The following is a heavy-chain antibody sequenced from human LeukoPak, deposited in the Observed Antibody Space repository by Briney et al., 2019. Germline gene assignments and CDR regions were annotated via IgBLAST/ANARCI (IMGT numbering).Heavy chain of an antibody. CDR1: VFTFCRYS. D-gene: IGHD6-13*01. CDR3: ARESLRVYEPIDC. Sequence: PGGSLRLSCDASVFTFCRYSMHWVPRAPGRGLVGVSRINSDGSGTHYTDGVKGRFTISRDNAKNTLYLQVNGLRAEDTAVYYCARESLRVYEPIDCWGQGTLVTVSS. CDR2: INSDGSGT. J-gene: IGHJ4*02. V-gene: IGHV3-74*01.